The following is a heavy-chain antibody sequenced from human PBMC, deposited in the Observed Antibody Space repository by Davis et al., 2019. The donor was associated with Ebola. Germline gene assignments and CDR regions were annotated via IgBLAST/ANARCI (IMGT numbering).Heavy chain of an antibody. D-gene: IGHD5-18*01. CDR3: TRALDTAILDYFDL. CDR2: ISWNGAFI. CDR1: GFTFDDYA. V-gene: IGHV3-9*01. Sequence: SLKISCAASGFTFDDYAMYWVRQAPGKGLDWVSSISWNGAFIDYADSVKGRFTISRDNAKKSVYLQMNGLRAEDTAVYYCTRALDTAILDYFDLWGPGTLVTASS. J-gene: IGHJ4*02.